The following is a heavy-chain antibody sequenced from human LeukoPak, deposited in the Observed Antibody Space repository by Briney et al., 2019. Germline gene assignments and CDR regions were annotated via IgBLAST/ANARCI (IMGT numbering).Heavy chain of an antibody. J-gene: IGHJ4*02. CDR2: INWNGGST. D-gene: IGHD3-22*01. CDR1: GFTFSRYA. V-gene: IGHV3-20*04. CDR3: ARDRQPWSDSSGYKY. Sequence: GGSLRLSCAASGFTFSRYAMTWVRQAPGKGLEWVSGINWNGGSTGYADSVKGRFTISRDNAKNSLYLQMNSLRAEDTALYYCARDRQPWSDSSGYKYWGQGTLVTVSS.